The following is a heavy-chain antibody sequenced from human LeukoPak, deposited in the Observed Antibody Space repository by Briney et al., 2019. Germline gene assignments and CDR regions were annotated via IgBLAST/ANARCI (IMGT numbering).Heavy chain of an antibody. Sequence: SETLSLTCTGSGGSISSSSYYWGWIRQPPGKGLEWIGSIYYSGSTYYNPSLKSRVTISVDTSKNQFSLKLSSVTAADTAVYYCARLARDCSGGSCYSSGFDYWGQGTLVTVSP. J-gene: IGHJ4*02. D-gene: IGHD2-15*01. CDR3: ARLARDCSGGSCYSSGFDY. V-gene: IGHV4-39*01. CDR1: GGSISSSSYY. CDR2: IYYSGST.